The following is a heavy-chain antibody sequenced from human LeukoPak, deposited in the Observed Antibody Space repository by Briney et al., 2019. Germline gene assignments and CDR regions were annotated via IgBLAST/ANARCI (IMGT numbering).Heavy chain of an antibody. CDR1: GGTFSSYT. CDR2: IIPIFGTA. Sequence: SVKVSCKASGGTFSSYTISWVRQAPGQGLEWMGGIIPIFGTANYAQKFQGRVTITADESTSTAYMELSSLRSEDTAVYYCASTYCGGNCYPRIFDYWGQGTLVTVSS. V-gene: IGHV1-69*13. J-gene: IGHJ4*02. CDR3: ASTYCGGNCYPRIFDY. D-gene: IGHD2-21*01.